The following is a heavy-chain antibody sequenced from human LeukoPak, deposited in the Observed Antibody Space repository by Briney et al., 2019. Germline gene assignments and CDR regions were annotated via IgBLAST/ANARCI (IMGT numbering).Heavy chain of an antibody. CDR3: ARDSYYDSSGYSHFDY. D-gene: IGHD3-22*01. CDR2: IYYSGST. V-gene: IGHV4-30-4*01. Sequence: ASETLSVTCTVSGGSISSGDYYWSWIRQPPGKGLEWIGYIYYSGSTYYNPSLKSRVTISVDTSKNQFSLKLSSVTAADTAVYYCARDSYYDSSGYSHFDYWGQGTLVTVSS. J-gene: IGHJ4*02. CDR1: GGSISSGDYY.